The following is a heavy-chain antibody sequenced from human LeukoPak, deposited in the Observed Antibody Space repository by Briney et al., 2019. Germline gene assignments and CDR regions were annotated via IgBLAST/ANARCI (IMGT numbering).Heavy chain of an antibody. Sequence: GGSLRLSCAASGFTFSSYWMSWVRQAPGKGLEWVANINQDGSEKYYVDSVKGRFTISRDNAKNSLYLQMNSLRAEDTAVYYCARDRSKRIVVVTADAFDFWGQGTVVTVSS. J-gene: IGHJ3*01. V-gene: IGHV3-7*01. CDR2: INQDGSEK. D-gene: IGHD3-22*01. CDR3: ARDRSKRIVVVTADAFDF. CDR1: GFTFSSYW.